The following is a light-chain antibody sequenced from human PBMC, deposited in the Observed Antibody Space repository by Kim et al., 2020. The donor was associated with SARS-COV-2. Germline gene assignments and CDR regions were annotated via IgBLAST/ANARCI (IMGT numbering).Light chain of an antibody. Sequence: EVVMTQSPASLSVSPGERATLSCRASQSISSNLAWYQQKPGQAPRLLIYDASTRATGIPARFSGTGSGTEFTLTINSLQSEDFAVYYCQQYNNRTPWTFGQGTRVDIK. CDR2: DAS. CDR1: QSISSN. J-gene: IGKJ1*01. CDR3: QQYNNRTPWT. V-gene: IGKV3-15*01.